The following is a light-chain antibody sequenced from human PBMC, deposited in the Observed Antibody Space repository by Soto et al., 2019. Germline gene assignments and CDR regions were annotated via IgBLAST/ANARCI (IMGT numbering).Light chain of an antibody. J-gene: IGKJ5*01. V-gene: IGKV1-33*01. Sequence: DIQMTQSPSSLSASIGDRVTISCQASQDIGNFLNWYQQKPGKAPYLLIYDASNLDTGVSSRFSGRGSGRQFSITITSLQPDDVATYFCQQYGSLPITFGQWTRLDIK. CDR3: QQYGSLPIT. CDR2: DAS. CDR1: QDIGNF.